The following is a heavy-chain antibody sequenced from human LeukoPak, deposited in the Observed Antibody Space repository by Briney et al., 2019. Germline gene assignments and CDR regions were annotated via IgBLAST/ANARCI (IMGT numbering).Heavy chain of an antibody. CDR3: ARGSVLRHFNS. D-gene: IGHD3-3*01. CDR2: IYYSGST. V-gene: IGHV4-39*01. J-gene: IGHJ4*02. Sequence: TSETLSLTCIVSGGSISSSSYYWGWIRQPRGKGLEWIGSIYYSGSTYYNPSLKSRITISVDTSKTQFSLKLSSVTAADTAVYYCARGSVLRHFNSWGQGTLVTVSS. CDR1: GGSISSSSYY.